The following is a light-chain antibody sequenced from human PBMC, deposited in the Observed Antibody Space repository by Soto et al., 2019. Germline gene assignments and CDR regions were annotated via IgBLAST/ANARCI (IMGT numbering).Light chain of an antibody. J-gene: IGLJ1*01. Sequence: QSVLTQPRLVSGSPGQSVAISCTGTSRDVGGHNYVSWYQQHPGRAPRLVIYDVNRRPSGVPDRFSGSKSGNTASLTISGLQSEDEADYFCSSYADVYTYVFGSGTKLTVL. CDR2: DVN. V-gene: IGLV2-11*01. CDR1: SRDVGGHNY. CDR3: SSYADVYTYV.